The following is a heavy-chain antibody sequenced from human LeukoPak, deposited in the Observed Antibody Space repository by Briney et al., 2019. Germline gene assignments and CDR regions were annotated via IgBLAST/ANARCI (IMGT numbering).Heavy chain of an antibody. Sequence: GASVKVSCKASGYTFTGYYMHWVRQAPGQGLEWMGWINPNSGGTNYAQKFQGRVTMTRDTSISTAYMELSRLRSDDTAVYYCARSQTRIVVVPAANHWNYYYMDVWGKGTTVTVSS. CDR2: INPNSGGT. J-gene: IGHJ6*03. V-gene: IGHV1-2*02. CDR3: ARSQTRIVVVPAANHWNYYYMDV. D-gene: IGHD2-2*01. CDR1: GYTFTGYY.